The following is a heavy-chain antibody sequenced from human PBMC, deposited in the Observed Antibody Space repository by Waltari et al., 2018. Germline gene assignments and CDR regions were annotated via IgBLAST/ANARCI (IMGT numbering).Heavy chain of an antibody. CDR1: GFSFSSSG. V-gene: IGHV3-30*02. Sequence: QVQLVESGGGVVQPGESLRLSCAASGFSFSSSGMLWVRQAPGKGVEWVAFIQYDGRNKYNVESVRGRFTISRDNSKNTLYLQMSSLGIDDTAVYYCVKESPEAGRDYWGQGTLVTVS. D-gene: IGHD1-26*01. CDR3: VKESPEAGRDY. J-gene: IGHJ4*02. CDR2: IQYDGRNK.